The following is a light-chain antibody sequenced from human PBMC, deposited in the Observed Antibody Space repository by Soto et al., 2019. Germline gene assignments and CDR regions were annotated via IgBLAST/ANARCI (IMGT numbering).Light chain of an antibody. CDR1: SSNIGSTS. V-gene: IGLV1-44*01. CDR2: RNN. Sequence: QSVLTQPPSASGTPGQRVTISCSGSSSNIGSTSVNWYRQLPGTAPKLLIYRNNQRPSGVPDRFSGYKSGTSASLTISGLQSEDEADYYCAAWDDSLDGGVFGGGTKLTVL. CDR3: AAWDDSLDGGV. J-gene: IGLJ3*02.